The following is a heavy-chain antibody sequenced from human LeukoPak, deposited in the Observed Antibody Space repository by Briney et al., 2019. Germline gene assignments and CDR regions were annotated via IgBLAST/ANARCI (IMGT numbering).Heavy chain of an antibody. D-gene: IGHD5-18*01. J-gene: IGHJ4*02. CDR1: GFTFSSDG. CDR3: ARAGNGYLYLGDF. Sequence: PGGSLRLSCAASGFTFSSDGMHWVRQAPGKGLEWVTHIASDGSNKDYADSVKGRFTITRDNAKNTVYLQMNSLRVEDTAIYYCARAGNGYLYLGDFWGQGTLVIVSS. CDR2: IASDGSNK. V-gene: IGHV3-30*02.